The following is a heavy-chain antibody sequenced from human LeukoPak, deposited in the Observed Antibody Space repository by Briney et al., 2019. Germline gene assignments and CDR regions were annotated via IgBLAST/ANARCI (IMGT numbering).Heavy chain of an antibody. V-gene: IGHV1-69*01. J-gene: IGHJ4*02. CDR1: GGTFSSYA. CDR3: ARGPRTVTISESAGGVDY. D-gene: IGHD4-17*01. CDR2: IIPNFCTA. Sequence: CLVKASCNASGGTFSSYAISWVRHAPGHGLECMGGIIPNFCTANYAQKFQGRVTITADESTSTAYMELSSLRSEDTAVDYCARGPRTVTISESAGGVDYWGQGTLVTVSS.